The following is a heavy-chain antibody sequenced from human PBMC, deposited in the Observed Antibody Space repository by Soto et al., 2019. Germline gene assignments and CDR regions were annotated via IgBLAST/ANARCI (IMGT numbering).Heavy chain of an antibody. J-gene: IGHJ4*02. CDR3: ARDRGAVVGQYFDY. D-gene: IGHD3-22*01. Sequence: QVQLVESGGGLVKPGGSLRLSCAASGFTFSGYYMSWIRQAPGKGLEWISYISSSGTTENYADSVKGRFTVSRDNAKNSLYLQVNSLRAEDTAVYYCARDRGAVVGQYFDYWGQGTPVTLSS. CDR2: ISSSGTTE. V-gene: IGHV3-11*01. CDR1: GFTFSGYY.